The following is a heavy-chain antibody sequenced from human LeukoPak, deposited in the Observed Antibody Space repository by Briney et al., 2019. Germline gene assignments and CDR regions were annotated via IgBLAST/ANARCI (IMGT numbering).Heavy chain of an antibody. CDR1: GFNFGSYY. J-gene: IGHJ5*02. CDR3: AKKIGTGPGHNWFDP. V-gene: IGHV3-23*01. Sequence: PGGSLRLSCAASGFNFGSYYMTWVRQAPGKGLEWVSVISDSGGSIYYADSVKGRFTVSRDNSRNTLYLQMNSLRAEDTALYYCAKKIGTGPGHNWFDPWGQGTLVTVSS. CDR2: ISDSGGSI. D-gene: IGHD2-8*02.